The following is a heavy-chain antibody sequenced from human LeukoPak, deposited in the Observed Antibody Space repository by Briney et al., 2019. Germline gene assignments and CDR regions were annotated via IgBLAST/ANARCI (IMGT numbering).Heavy chain of an antibody. Sequence: GASVKVSCKASGYIFTDYYMHWVRQAPGQELGWMGRINPNSGGTNYAQKLQGRVTMTTDTSTSTAYMELRSLRSDDTAVYYCARARRQWLAYDYWGQGTLVTVSS. D-gene: IGHD6-19*01. CDR3: ARARRQWLAYDY. V-gene: IGHV1/OR15-1*04. CDR2: INPNSGGT. J-gene: IGHJ4*02. CDR1: GYIFTDYY.